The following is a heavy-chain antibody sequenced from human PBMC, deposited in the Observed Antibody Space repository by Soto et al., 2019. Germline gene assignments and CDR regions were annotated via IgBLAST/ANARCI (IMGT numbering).Heavy chain of an antibody. CDR3: ARGDTTVTTLLPQYYYYGMDV. J-gene: IGHJ6*02. Sequence: GASVKVSCKASGYTFTSYYMHWVRQAPGQGLEWMGIINPGGGSTSYAQKFQGRVTMTRDTSTSTVYMELSSLRSEDTAVYYCARGDTTVTTLLPQYYYYGMDVWGQGTTVTVSS. CDR2: INPGGGST. V-gene: IGHV1-46*01. D-gene: IGHD4-4*01. CDR1: GYTFTSYY.